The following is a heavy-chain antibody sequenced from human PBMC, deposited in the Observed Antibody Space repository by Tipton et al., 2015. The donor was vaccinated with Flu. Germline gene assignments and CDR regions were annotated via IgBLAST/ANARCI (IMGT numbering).Heavy chain of an antibody. J-gene: IGHJ6*02. CDR3: ARDQVSPHLTYGMDV. D-gene: IGHD2-21*01. Sequence: LRLSCTVSGGSVSSGSYYWSWIRQPPGKGLEWIGYIYYSGGTNYNPSLKSRVTISVDTSKNQFSLKLSSVTAADTAVYYCARDQVSPHLTYGMDVWGQGTTVTVSS. CDR2: IYYSGGT. CDR1: GGSVSSGSYY. V-gene: IGHV4-61*01.